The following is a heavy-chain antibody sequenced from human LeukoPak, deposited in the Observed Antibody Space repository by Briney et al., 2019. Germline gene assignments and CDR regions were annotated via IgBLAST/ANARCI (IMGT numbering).Heavy chain of an antibody. CDR1: GFTFSNAW. CDR3: TTDLLNTAMVNLEAFDY. CDR2: IKSKTDGGTT. J-gene: IGHJ4*02. Sequence: AGGSLRLSCAASGFTFSNAWMSWVRQAPGKGLEWVGRIKSKTDGGTTDYAAPVKGRFTISRDDSKNTLYLQMNSLKTEDTAVYYCTTDLLNTAMVNLEAFDYWGQGTLVTVSS. V-gene: IGHV3-15*01. D-gene: IGHD5-18*01.